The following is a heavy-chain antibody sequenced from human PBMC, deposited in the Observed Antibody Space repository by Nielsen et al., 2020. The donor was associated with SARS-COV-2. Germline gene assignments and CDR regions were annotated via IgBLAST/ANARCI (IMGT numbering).Heavy chain of an antibody. J-gene: IGHJ4*02. CDR2: IKQDGSEK. D-gene: IGHD3-10*01. V-gene: IGHV3-7*01. CDR1: GFTFSSYW. CDR3: ARGDPITTLTNLDS. Sequence: GGSLRLSCAASGFTFSSYWMSWVRQAPGKGLEWVANIKQDGSEKYYVDSVKGRFTISRDNAKNSLYLQMNSLRAEDTAVYYCARGDPITTLTNLDSWGQGTLVTVSS.